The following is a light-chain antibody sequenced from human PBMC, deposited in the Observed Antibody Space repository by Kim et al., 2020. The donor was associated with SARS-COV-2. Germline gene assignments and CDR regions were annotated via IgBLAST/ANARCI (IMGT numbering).Light chain of an antibody. Sequence: PGYRATRSCRASQNIDTYLAWYQQRPGQAPRLLVYDASNRATGVPDRFSGSGSGTDFTLTISSLEPEDFSIYYCQQRNSWPPAVTFGGGTKVDIK. CDR3: QQRNSWPPAVT. V-gene: IGKV3-11*01. CDR1: QNIDTY. CDR2: DAS. J-gene: IGKJ4*01.